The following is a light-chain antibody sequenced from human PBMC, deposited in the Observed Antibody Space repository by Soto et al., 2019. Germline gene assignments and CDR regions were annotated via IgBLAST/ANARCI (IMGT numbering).Light chain of an antibody. J-gene: IGLJ2*01. Sequence: QSALTQPASVSGSPGQSITISCTGTTSDVGRYNLVTWYQQYPGIAPRLMIYEDIERPSGVSNRFSGSKSGNTASLTISGLQTEDEADYYCCSYAGGTSVVFGGGTKLTVL. V-gene: IGLV2-23*01. CDR2: EDI. CDR3: CSYAGGTSVV. CDR1: TSDVGRYNL.